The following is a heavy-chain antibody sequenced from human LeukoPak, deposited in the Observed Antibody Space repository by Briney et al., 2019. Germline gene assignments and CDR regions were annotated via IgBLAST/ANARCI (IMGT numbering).Heavy chain of an antibody. J-gene: IGHJ4*02. CDR3: ARDREARMVRGVNPTDY. Sequence: GGPLRLSCAASGFTFSSYSMGWVRQAPGEGLEWVSSIGSSSGYIYYADSAKGRFTISRDNAKNSLYLQMNSLRAEDTAVYYCARDREARMVRGVNPTDYWGQGTLVTVSS. CDR1: GFTFSSYS. V-gene: IGHV3-21*01. D-gene: IGHD3-10*01. CDR2: IGSSSGYI.